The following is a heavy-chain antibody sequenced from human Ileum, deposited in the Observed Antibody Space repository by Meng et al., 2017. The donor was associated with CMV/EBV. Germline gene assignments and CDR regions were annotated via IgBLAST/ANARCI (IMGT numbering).Heavy chain of an antibody. CDR1: GFSFSTYA. CDR2: IYGNGDSST. CDR3: AKDGRHEYTSMYFDL. Sequence: SGFSFSTYAMTWVRQAPGKGLEWVSVIYGNGDSSTHYGDSVKGRFTVSRDNSKNTLYLQMNSLRAEDTAIYYCAKDGRHEYTSMYFDLWGQGTLVTVSS. J-gene: IGHJ4*02. D-gene: IGHD1-26*01. V-gene: IGHV3-23*03.